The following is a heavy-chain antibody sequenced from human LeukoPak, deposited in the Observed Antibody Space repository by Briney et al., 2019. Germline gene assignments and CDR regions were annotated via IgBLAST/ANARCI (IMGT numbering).Heavy chain of an antibody. Sequence: GGSLRLSCAPSGFTFSSYAMSWVRQAPGKGLEWVSVISGSGGSTHHADSVKARFTISRDNSKETLYLQMNSLRAEDTAVYYCARVMRGYTYGPIDYWGQGTLVTVSS. D-gene: IGHD5-18*01. CDR2: ISGSGGST. J-gene: IGHJ4*02. V-gene: IGHV3-23*01. CDR1: GFTFSSYA. CDR3: ARVMRGYTYGPIDY.